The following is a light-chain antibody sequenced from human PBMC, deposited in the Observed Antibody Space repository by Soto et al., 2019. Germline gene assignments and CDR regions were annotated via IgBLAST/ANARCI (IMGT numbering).Light chain of an antibody. J-gene: IGKJ3*01. CDR3: QQYGDSPFA. Sequence: IVLTQSPATLSLSPGEGATLSCRASQSIFSPYLAWYQQIPGQAPRLLIYGTSTRATGVPDRFSGSGSGTDFTLTIRRLEPEDSAMYYCQQYGDSPFAFGPGTKLDVK. V-gene: IGKV3-20*01. CDR1: QSIFSPY. CDR2: GTS.